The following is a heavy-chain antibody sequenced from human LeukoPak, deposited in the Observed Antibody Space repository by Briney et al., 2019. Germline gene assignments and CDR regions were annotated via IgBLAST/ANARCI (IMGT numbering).Heavy chain of an antibody. V-gene: IGHV3-23*01. Sequence: PGGSLRLSCAASGFSFSTVAMTWVRQAPGKRLEWVSGINPGGDDTNYANSVKGRFTISRDNSKNTLYLQMNSLRAEDTAMYYCARLIDTAMGDYWGQGTLVTVSS. CDR2: INPGGDDT. CDR1: GFSFSTVA. D-gene: IGHD5-18*01. CDR3: ARLIDTAMGDY. J-gene: IGHJ4*02.